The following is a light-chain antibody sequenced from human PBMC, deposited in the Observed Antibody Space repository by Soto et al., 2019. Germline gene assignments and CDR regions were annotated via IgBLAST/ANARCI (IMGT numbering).Light chain of an antibody. V-gene: IGKV1-12*01. CDR3: QQADSFPVT. J-gene: IGKJ5*01. CDR1: QGISSW. Sequence: IKMTHSPSSGSASLGHTVNLTCRASQGISSWLAWYQPKPGKAPKLMIYATTSLQSGVPSRLSGIGSGTDGTLTISSLQPEEGATDYCQQADSFPVTVGKGTRLEIK. CDR2: ATT.